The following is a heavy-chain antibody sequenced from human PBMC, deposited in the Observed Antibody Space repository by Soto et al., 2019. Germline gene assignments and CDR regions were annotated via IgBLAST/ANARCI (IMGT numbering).Heavy chain of an antibody. CDR3: ASGQSDNYGDYYGGMDV. CDR1: GFTFSSYA. D-gene: IGHD4-17*01. J-gene: IGHJ6*02. CDR2: ISYDGSNK. Sequence: QVQLVESGGGVVQPGRSLRLSCAASGFTFSSYAMHWVRQAPGKGLEWVAVISYDGSNKYYADSVKGRFTISRDNSKNTLYLLMNSLRAEDTAVYYCASGQSDNYGDYYGGMDVWGQGTTVTVSS. V-gene: IGHV3-30-3*01.